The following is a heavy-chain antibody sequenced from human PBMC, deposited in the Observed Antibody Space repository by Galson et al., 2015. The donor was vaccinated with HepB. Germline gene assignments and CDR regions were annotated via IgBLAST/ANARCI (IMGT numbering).Heavy chain of an antibody. J-gene: IGHJ1*01. CDR2: IGTSGATT. CDR3: ARAMVTVFDP. CDR1: GFAFSRSS. Sequence: SLRLSCAASGFAFSRSSMHWVRQAPGKGLEWLSYIGTSGATTFYADSVKGRFIISRDDAKNSLYLEMNSLRAEDTAVYFCARAMVTVFDPWGQGTPVTVSS. V-gene: IGHV3-48*04. D-gene: IGHD2-8*01.